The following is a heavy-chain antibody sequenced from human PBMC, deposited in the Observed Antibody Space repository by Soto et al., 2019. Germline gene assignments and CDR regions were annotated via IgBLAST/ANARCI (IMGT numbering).Heavy chain of an antibody. CDR3: GTKVYPYNWKYYGMDV. CDR1: GYTLTELS. CDR2: FDPEDGET. V-gene: IGHV1-24*01. D-gene: IGHD1-20*01. Sequence: QVQLVQSGAEVKKPGASVKVSCKVSGYTLTELSMHWVRQAPGKGLEWMGGFDPEDGETIYAQKFQGRVTMTEDTSTDTAYMELSSLRSEDKAGYYCGTKVYPYNWKYYGMDVWGQGTPGNVSS. J-gene: IGHJ6*02.